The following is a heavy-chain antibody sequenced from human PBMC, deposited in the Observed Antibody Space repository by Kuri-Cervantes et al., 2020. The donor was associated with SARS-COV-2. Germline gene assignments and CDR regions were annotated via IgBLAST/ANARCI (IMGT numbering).Heavy chain of an antibody. Sequence: CRASGFTLSSYGMHWVRQAPGKGLEWVAVTWYDGSNKYYADSVKGRFTISRDNSKNTLYLQMNSLRAEDTAVYYCARDIKGKTAAGTVFYYYYYGMDVWGQGTTVTVSS. CDR3: ARDIKGKTAAGTVFYYYYYGMDV. V-gene: IGHV3-33*01. J-gene: IGHJ6*02. D-gene: IGHD6-13*01. CDR2: TWYDGSNK. CDR1: GFTLSSYG.